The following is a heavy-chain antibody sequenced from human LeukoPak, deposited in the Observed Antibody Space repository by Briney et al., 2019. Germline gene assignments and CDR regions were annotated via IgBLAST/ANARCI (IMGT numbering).Heavy chain of an antibody. Sequence: SETLSLTCTVSGGSIRGYYCRWIRQPPGKGLDWIGNIYYSGSTNYNPSLKSRFSISVDTSKNQFSLRLSTVAAADTAVYYCARDRCPYISGWYVIDVWGQGTTVTVSS. J-gene: IGHJ6*02. CDR3: ARDRCPYISGWYVIDV. D-gene: IGHD6-19*01. V-gene: IGHV4-59*01. CDR1: GGSIRGYY. CDR2: IYYSGST.